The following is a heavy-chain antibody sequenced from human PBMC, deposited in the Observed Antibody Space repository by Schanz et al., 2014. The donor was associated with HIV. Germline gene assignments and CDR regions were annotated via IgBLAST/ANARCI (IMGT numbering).Heavy chain of an antibody. D-gene: IGHD3-3*01. J-gene: IGHJ5*02. CDR3: ARGTDDFPPDS. CDR1: GGSFSAYY. Sequence: QVQLHQWGAGLLKPSETLSLTCAVYGGSFSAYYWSWIRQPPGKGLEWIGEIYQGGGTDYNPSFEGRFPMPLDPSKSQFSLNLGSVTAADTAVYYCARGTDDFPPDSWGQGTPVIVSS. V-gene: IGHV4-34*01. CDR2: IYQGGGT.